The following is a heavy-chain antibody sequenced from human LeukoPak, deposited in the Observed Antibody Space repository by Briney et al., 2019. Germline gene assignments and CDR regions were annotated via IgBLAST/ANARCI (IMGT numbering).Heavy chain of an antibody. Sequence: SETLSLTCTVSGGSISSYYWSWIRQPPGKGLEWIGYIYYSGSTNYNPSLKSRVTISVDTSKNQFSLKLSSVTAADTAVYYCARVGYDYVWGSYPLDYGGQGTLVTVSS. J-gene: IGHJ4*02. D-gene: IGHD3-16*02. CDR1: GGSISSYY. V-gene: IGHV4-59*01. CDR3: ARVGYDYVWGSYPLDY. CDR2: IYYSGST.